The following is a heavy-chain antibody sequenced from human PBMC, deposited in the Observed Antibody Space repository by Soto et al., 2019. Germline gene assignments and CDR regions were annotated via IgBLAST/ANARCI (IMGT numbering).Heavy chain of an antibody. D-gene: IGHD2-8*01. V-gene: IGHV4-39*01. CDR2: VYYRGRS. CDR1: GGSVSNSNYY. Sequence: SETLSLTCTVSGGSVSNSNYYWGWIRQSPGKGLEWIGSVYYRGRSYSKSSVKSRVTISVDTSKNQFSLNSNSVTASDTAVYYCVSQRTSVLTQAYFDYWGPGALVTVSS. J-gene: IGHJ4*02. CDR3: VSQRTSVLTQAYFDY.